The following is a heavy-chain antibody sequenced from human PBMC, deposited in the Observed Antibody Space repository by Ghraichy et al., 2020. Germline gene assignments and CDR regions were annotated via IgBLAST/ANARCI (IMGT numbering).Heavy chain of an antibody. CDR3: ARAPRIAQNYYYYGMDV. CDR1: GGSFSGYY. D-gene: IGHD6-13*01. V-gene: IGHV4-34*01. J-gene: IGHJ6*02. Sequence: SETLSLTCAVYGGSFSGYYWSWIRQPPGKGLEWIGEINHSGSTNYNPSLKSRVTISVDTSKNQFSLKLSSVTAADTAVYYCARAPRIAQNYYYYGMDVWGQGTTVTVSS. CDR2: INHSGST.